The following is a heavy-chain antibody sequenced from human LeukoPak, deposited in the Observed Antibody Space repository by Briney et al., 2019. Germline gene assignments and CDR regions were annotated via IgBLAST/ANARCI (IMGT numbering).Heavy chain of an antibody. D-gene: IGHD3-10*01. CDR2: IKQDGSEK. CDR1: GFTFSRYW. V-gene: IGHV3-7*01. J-gene: IGHJ5*02. Sequence: GGSLRLSCAASGFTFSRYWMNGVRQAPGKGLEWVANIKQDGSEKYYVDSVKGRFTISRDNAKKSLYLEMKSLRADDTAVYYCARDGVPMVRGVNWFDPWGQGTLVTVSS. CDR3: ARDGVPMVRGVNWFDP.